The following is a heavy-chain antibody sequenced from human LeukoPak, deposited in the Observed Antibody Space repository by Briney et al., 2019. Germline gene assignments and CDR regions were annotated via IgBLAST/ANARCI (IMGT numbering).Heavy chain of an antibody. J-gene: IGHJ4*02. CDR1: GFTFSSYA. D-gene: IGHD6-19*01. V-gene: IGHV3-30-3*01. CDR3: ARWSSIKVAATENY. Sequence: PGRSLRLSCAASGFTFSSYAMHWVRQAPGKGLEWVAVISYDGSNKYYADSVKGRFTISRDNSKNTLYLQMNSLRAEDTALYHCARWSSIKVAATENYWGQGTLVTVSS. CDR2: ISYDGSNK.